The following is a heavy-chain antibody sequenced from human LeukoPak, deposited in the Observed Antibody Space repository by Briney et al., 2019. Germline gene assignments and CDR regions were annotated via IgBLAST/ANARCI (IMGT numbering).Heavy chain of an antibody. D-gene: IGHD3-3*01. J-gene: IGHJ5*02. CDR1: GGSISSADYY. V-gene: IGHV4-30-4*08. CDR2: ISYSGST. CDR3: ARDGGMSGWFDP. Sequence: PSQTLSLTCTVSGGSISSADYYWSWIRQPPGKGLEWIGYISYSGSTDYNPSLQSRLTISVDTSKNQFSLKLSSVTAADTAVYYCARDGGMSGWFDPWGQGTLVTVSS.